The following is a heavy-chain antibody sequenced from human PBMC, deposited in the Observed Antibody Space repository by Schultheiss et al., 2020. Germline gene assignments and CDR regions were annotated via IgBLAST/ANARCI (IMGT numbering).Heavy chain of an antibody. CDR3: AKSVSEDPAMVYHKYYYYYGMDV. D-gene: IGHD5-18*01. Sequence: GGSLRLSCAASGFAFSSYGMHWVRQAPGKGLEWVSVIYSGGSTYYADSVKGRFTISRDNSKNTLYLQMNSLRAEDTALYYCAKSVSEDPAMVYHKYYYYYGMDVWGQGTTVTVSS. CDR1: GFAFSSYG. CDR2: IYSGGST. J-gene: IGHJ6*02. V-gene: IGHV3-NL1*01.